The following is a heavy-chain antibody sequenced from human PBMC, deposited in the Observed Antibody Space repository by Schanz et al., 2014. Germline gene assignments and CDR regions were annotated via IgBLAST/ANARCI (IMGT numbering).Heavy chain of an antibody. D-gene: IGHD4-17*01. V-gene: IGHV3-21*02. J-gene: IGHJ6*03. CDR3: ARPGDSSWYMDV. CDR2: ISSSSSYI. Sequence: EVQLVESGGGLVKPGGSLRLSCAASGFTFSTYYMNWVRQAPGKGLEWVSSISSSSSYISYADSVTGRFTISRDNAKNSLYLQMNSLRAEDTTVYYCARPGDSSWYMDVWGKGTTVTVSS. CDR1: GFTFSTYY.